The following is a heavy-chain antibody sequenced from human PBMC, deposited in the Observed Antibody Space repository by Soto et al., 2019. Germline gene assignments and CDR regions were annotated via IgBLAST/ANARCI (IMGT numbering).Heavy chain of an antibody. J-gene: IGHJ4*02. D-gene: IGHD5-12*01. CDR3: ERLVATTWALDY. Sequence: GGSLRLSCAASGFTFSSYAMSWVRQAPGKGLEWVSAISGSGGSTYYADSVKGRFTISRDNSKNTLYLQMNSLRAEDTAVYYCERLVATTWALDYWGQGTLVTVSS. CDR1: GFTFSSYA. V-gene: IGHV3-23*01. CDR2: ISGSGGST.